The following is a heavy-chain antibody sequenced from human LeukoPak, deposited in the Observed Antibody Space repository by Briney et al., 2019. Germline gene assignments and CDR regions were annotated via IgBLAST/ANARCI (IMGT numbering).Heavy chain of an antibody. CDR2: ISYDGSNK. D-gene: IGHD6-19*01. Sequence: GGSLRLSCAASGFTFSSYGMHWVRQAPGKGLEWVAVISYDGSNKYYADSVKGRFTISRDNSKNTLYLQMNSLRAEDTAVYYCAKVPPYSSGWHDLDYWGQGTLVTVSS. V-gene: IGHV3-30*18. J-gene: IGHJ4*02. CDR1: GFTFSSYG. CDR3: AKVPPYSSGWHDLDY.